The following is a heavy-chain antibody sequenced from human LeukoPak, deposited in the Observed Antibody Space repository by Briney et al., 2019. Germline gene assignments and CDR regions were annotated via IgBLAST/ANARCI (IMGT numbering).Heavy chain of an antibody. CDR2: ISSMGSSI. Sequence: GGSLRLSCAASGFSLSDYEMNWVRQAPGKGLEWVSYISSMGSSIYYADSLKGRFTISRDNAKNSLYLQMNSLRAEDTAVYYCATNYAGNSLWYYYGLGVWGQGTTVTVSS. CDR1: GFSLSDYE. CDR3: ATNYAGNSLWYYYGLGV. V-gene: IGHV3-48*03. J-gene: IGHJ6*02. D-gene: IGHD4-23*01.